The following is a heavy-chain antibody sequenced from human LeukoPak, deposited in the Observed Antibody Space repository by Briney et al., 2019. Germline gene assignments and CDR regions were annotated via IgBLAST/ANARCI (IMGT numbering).Heavy chain of an antibody. CDR1: GGSTSSSSYY. V-gene: IGHV4-39*01. CDR3: ARGAPARYFGAFDI. CDR2: IYYSGST. D-gene: IGHD3-9*01. J-gene: IGHJ3*02. Sequence: SETLSLTCTVSGGSTSSSSYYWGWIRQPPGTGLEWIGSIYYSGSTYYNPSLKSRVTISVDTSKNTLYLQMNSLSAEDTAVYYCARGAPARYFGAFDIWGRGTMVTVSS.